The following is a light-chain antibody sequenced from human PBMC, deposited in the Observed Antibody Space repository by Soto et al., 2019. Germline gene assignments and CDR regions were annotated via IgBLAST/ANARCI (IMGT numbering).Light chain of an antibody. J-gene: IGLJ1*01. CDR1: SSDVGGYNY. CDR2: EVS. CDR3: GADEGSNNFCGTGTNV. Sequence: QSALTQPPSASGSPGQSVTISCTGTSSDVGGYNYVSWYQQHPGKAPKLIIYEVSKRPSGVPGRFSGSKSGNTASLTVSGLQAEDEADYYYGADEGSNNFCGTGTNVFGSGTKLTVL. V-gene: IGLV2-8*01.